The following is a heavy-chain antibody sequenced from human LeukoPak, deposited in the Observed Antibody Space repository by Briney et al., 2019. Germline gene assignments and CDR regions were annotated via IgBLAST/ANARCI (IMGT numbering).Heavy chain of an antibody. J-gene: IGHJ4*02. CDR2: IYYSGST. D-gene: IGHD6-13*01. CDR1: GGSISSSSYY. V-gene: IGHV4-39*07. CDR3: ARTPSTSETAAGSFDY. Sequence: SETLSLTCTVSGGSISSSSYYWGWIRQPPGKGLEWLGSIYYSGSTYYNPSRKSRLTISVDTSKNQFSLTLSSVTAAATAVYYCARTPSTSETAAGSFDYWGQGTLVTVSS.